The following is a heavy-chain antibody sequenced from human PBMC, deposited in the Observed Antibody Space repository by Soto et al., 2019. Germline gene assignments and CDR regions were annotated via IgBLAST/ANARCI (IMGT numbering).Heavy chain of an antibody. D-gene: IGHD3-10*01. CDR2: VYSSGTT. J-gene: IGHJ3*02. Sequence: SETLSLTCTVSGGSISSYYWSWIRQPPGKGLEWIAYVYSSGTTNYNPSLQSRVTISVDTSKNQFPLRLSSVTATDTAVYFCARHPAKGSAGYAFDIWGLGTMVTVSS. CDR3: ARHPAKGSAGYAFDI. CDR1: GGSISSYY. V-gene: IGHV4-59*08.